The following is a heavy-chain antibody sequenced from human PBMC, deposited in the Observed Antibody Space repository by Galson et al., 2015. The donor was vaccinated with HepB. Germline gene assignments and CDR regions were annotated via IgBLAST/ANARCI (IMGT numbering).Heavy chain of an antibody. CDR3: AKDSGVVTSVSDY. CDR1: GFTFNSYA. V-gene: IGHV3-23*01. J-gene: IGHJ4*02. CDR2: ISGSGGST. D-gene: IGHD2-21*02. Sequence: SLRLSCAASGFTFNSYAMSWARQAPGKGLEWVSVISGSGGSTYYADSVKGRFTISRDNSKKTLYLQMNSLRAEDTAVYYCAKDSGVVTSVSDYCGQGTLVTVSS.